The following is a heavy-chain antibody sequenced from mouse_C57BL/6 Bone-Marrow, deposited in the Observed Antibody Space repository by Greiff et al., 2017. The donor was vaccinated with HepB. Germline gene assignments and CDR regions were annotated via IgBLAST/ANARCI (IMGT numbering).Heavy chain of an antibody. D-gene: IGHD2-1*01. CDR1: GFTFSDYG. J-gene: IGHJ3*01. CDR3: ARGYYGPYGGFAY. Sequence: EVKLMESGGGLVKPGGSLKLSCAASGFTFSDYGMHWVRQAPEKGLEWVAYISSGSSTIYYADTVKGRFTISRDNAKNTLFLQMTSLRSEDTAMYYCARGYYGPYGGFAYWGQRTLVTVSA. CDR2: ISSGSSTI. V-gene: IGHV5-17*01.